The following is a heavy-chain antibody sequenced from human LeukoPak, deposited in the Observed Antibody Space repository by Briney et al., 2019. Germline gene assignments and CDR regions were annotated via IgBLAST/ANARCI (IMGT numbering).Heavy chain of an antibody. CDR1: GFTFSNYP. Sequence: GRSLRLSCTTSGFTFSNYPMSWVRQAPGKGLEWLALHGSTAYGGTTKYAASVKGRFTISRDDSKSIAYLQMNSLKTEDTAVYYCTRPHYNSLSGYYSDYWGQGTLVTVSS. CDR2: HGSTAYGGTT. D-gene: IGHD3-9*01. J-gene: IGHJ4*02. CDR3: TRPHYNSLSGYYSDY. V-gene: IGHV3-49*04.